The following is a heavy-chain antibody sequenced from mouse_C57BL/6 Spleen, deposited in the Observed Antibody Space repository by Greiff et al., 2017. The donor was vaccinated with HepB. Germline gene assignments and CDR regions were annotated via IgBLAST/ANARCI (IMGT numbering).Heavy chain of an antibody. V-gene: IGHV1-22*01. CDR1: GYTFTDYN. J-gene: IGHJ2*01. CDR2: INPNNGGT. Sequence: VQLQQSGPELVKPGASVKMSCKASGYTFTDYNMHWVKQSHGKSLEWIGYINPNNGGTSYNQKFKGKATLTVNKSSSTAYMELRSLTSEDSAVYYCARRHYYGYGDQYYFDYWGQGTTLTVSS. CDR3: ARRHYYGYGDQYYFDY. D-gene: IGHD2-2*01.